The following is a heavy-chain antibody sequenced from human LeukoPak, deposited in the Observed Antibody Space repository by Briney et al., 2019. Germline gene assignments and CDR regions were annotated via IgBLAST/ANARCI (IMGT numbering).Heavy chain of an antibody. Sequence: ASVKVPCKASGYTFTSYDINWVRQATRQGLEWMGWMNPNSGNTGYAQKFQGRVTMTRNTSISTAYMELSSLRSEDTAVYYCARGLRYDGYNLVDWGQGTLVTVSS. V-gene: IGHV1-8*01. D-gene: IGHD5-24*01. CDR1: GYTFTSYD. CDR2: MNPNSGNT. J-gene: IGHJ4*02. CDR3: ARGLRYDGYNLVD.